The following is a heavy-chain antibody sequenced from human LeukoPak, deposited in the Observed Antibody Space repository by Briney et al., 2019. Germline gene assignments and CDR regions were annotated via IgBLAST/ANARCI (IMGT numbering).Heavy chain of an antibody. V-gene: IGHV5-51*01. CDR2: IYPGDSDT. Sequence: KAGESLKISCKGSGYSFTKYWIGWVRQMPGKGLEWMGIIYPGDSDTRYSPSFQGQVTISADKSISTAYLQWSSLKASDTAMYYCARLTRRFGSGWGGNWFDPWGQGTLVTVSS. CDR1: GYSFTKYW. J-gene: IGHJ5*02. D-gene: IGHD6-19*01. CDR3: ARLTRRFGSGWGGNWFDP.